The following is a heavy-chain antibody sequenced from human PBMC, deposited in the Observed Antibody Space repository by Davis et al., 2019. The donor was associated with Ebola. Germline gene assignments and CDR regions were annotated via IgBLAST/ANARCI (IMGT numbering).Heavy chain of an antibody. CDR1: GPTFSAYG. V-gene: IGHV3-33*01. CDR3: VGGEKGDY. Sequence: GGSLRLSCAASGPTFSAYGMHWVRQAPGKGLEWVAIIWYDGSKKYYADSVRGRFTISRDNSKNTVHLQMNSLRVEDTATYYCVGGEKGDYWGQGTLVTVSS. J-gene: IGHJ4*02. CDR2: IWYDGSKK. D-gene: IGHD3-10*01.